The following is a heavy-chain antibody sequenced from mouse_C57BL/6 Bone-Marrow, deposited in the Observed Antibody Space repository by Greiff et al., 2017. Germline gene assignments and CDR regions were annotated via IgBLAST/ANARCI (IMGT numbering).Heavy chain of an antibody. V-gene: IGHV3-6*01. Sequence: EVKLVESGPGLVKPSQSLSLTCSVTGYSITSGYYWNWIRQFPGNKLEWMGYISYDGSNNYNPSLKNRISITRDTSKNQFFLKLNSVTTEDTATYYCASSPLYFDYWGQGTTLTVSS. CDR3: ASSPLYFDY. CDR1: GYSITSGYY. J-gene: IGHJ2*01. CDR2: ISYDGSN.